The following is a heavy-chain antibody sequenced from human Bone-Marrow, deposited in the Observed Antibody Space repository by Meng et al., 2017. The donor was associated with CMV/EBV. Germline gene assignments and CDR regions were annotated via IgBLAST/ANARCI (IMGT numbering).Heavy chain of an antibody. CDR1: GYSFTSYW. J-gene: IGHJ6*02. V-gene: IGHV5-51*01. D-gene: IGHD2-2*02. CDR3: ARRGYCSSTSCYNVYYYYGMDV. Sequence: GGSLRLSCKGSGYSFTSYWIGWVRQMPGKGLEWMGIIYPGDSDTRYSPSFQGQVTISADKSISTAYLQWSSLKAADTAMYYCARRGYCSSTSCYNVYYYYGMDVWSQGTTVTVSS. CDR2: IYPGDSDT.